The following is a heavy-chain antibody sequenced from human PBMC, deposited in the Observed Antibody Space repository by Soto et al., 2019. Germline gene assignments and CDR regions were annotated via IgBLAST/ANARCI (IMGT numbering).Heavy chain of an antibody. V-gene: IGHV3-33*01. D-gene: IGHD6-19*01. J-gene: IGHJ3*02. CDR2: IWYDGSNK. Sequence: VGSLRLSCAASGFTFSSYGMHWVRQAPGKGLEWVAVIWYDGSNKYYADSVKGRFTISRDNSKNTLYLQMNSLRAEDTAVYYCARDTSGDGTFDAFDIWGQGTMVTVSS. CDR3: ARDTSGDGTFDAFDI. CDR1: GFTFSSYG.